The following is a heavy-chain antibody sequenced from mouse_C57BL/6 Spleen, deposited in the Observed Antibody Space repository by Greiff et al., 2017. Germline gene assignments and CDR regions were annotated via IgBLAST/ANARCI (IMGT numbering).Heavy chain of an antibody. V-gene: IGHV1-72*01. CDR2: IDPNSGGT. Sequence: VQLQQPGAELVKPGASVKLSCKASGYTFTSYWMHWVKQRPGRGLEWIGRIDPNSGGTKYNEKVKSKATLTVDKPSSTAYMQLSSLTSEDSAFYYCARCPYYYGSSYLYAMDYWGQGTSVTVSS. CDR1: GYTFTSYW. CDR3: ARCPYYYGSSYLYAMDY. D-gene: IGHD1-1*01. J-gene: IGHJ4*01.